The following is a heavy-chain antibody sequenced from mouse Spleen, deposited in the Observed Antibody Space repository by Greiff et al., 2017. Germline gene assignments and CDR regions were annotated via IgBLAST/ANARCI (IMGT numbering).Heavy chain of an antibody. CDR1: GYTFTSYW. CDR3: ARDTTATREFAY. J-gene: IGHJ3*01. D-gene: IGHD1-2*01. V-gene: IGHV1-55*01. Sequence: QVQLQQPGAELVKPGASVKMSCKASGYTFTSYWITWVKQRPGQGLEWIGDIYPGSGSTNYNEKFKSKATLTVDTSSSTAYMQLSSLTSEDSAVYYCARDTTATREFAYWGQGTLVTVSA. CDR2: IYPGSGST.